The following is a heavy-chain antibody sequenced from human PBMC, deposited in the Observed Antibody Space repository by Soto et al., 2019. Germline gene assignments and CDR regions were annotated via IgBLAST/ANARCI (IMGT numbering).Heavy chain of an antibody. CDR3: ARVGDYCDTYYYYGMDV. D-gene: IGHD3-22*01. Sequence: EVQLVESGGGLVKPGGSLRLSCAASGFTFSSYSMNWVRQAPGKGLEWVSSISRSTSYIYYADSVKGRFTISRDNAKNSLCLQMNSLRAEDTAVYYCARVGDYCDTYYYYGMDVWGQGTTVTFSS. CDR1: GFTFSSYS. CDR2: ISRSTSYI. V-gene: IGHV3-21*01. J-gene: IGHJ6*02.